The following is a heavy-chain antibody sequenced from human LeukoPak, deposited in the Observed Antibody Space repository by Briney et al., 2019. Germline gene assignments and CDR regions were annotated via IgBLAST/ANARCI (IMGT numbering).Heavy chain of an antibody. Sequence: GGSPRLSCAASGFTFDDYAMHWVRQAPGKGLEWVSSISWNSLSINYADSVKGRFTVSRDNAKNSLYLQMNSVRTEDTALYYCAREFFDAFDIWGQGTMVTVSS. CDR1: GFTFDDYA. CDR2: ISWNSLSI. J-gene: IGHJ3*02. V-gene: IGHV3-9*01. CDR3: AREFFDAFDI.